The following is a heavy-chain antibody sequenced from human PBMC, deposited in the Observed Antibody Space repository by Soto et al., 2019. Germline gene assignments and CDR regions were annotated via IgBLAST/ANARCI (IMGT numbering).Heavy chain of an antibody. CDR3: ARDQTAIAAAGSGYYGMDV. J-gene: IGHJ6*02. Sequence: GASVKVSCKASGYTFTSYYMHWVRQAPGQGLEWMGIINPSGGSTSYAQKFQGRVTMTRDTSTSTVYMEPSSLRSEDTAVYYCARDQTAIAAAGSGYYGMDVWGQGTTVTVSS. D-gene: IGHD6-13*01. CDR2: INPSGGST. CDR1: GYTFTSYY. V-gene: IGHV1-46*01.